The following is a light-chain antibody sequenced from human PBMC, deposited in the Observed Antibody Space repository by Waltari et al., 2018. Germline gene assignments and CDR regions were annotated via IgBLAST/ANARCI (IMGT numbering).Light chain of an antibody. CDR1: QDITTS. V-gene: IGKV1-33*01. CDR2: DAS. CDR3: QQFHSLPYT. Sequence: DIQMTQSPSSTFASAGDRVTFTCPTTQDITTSLSWFQQKPGEAPRLLIYDASTLQPGVPSRFSGTGSATGFSLTITSLQLDDSATYYCQQFHSLPYTFARGTKLHIK. J-gene: IGKJ2*01.